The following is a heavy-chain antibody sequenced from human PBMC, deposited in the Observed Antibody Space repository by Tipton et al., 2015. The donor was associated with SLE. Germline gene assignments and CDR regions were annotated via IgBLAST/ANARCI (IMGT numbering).Heavy chain of an antibody. CDR3: ARDQPTVVNRSLGY. V-gene: IGHV4-4*09. CDR1: GGSISSYY. J-gene: IGHJ4*02. CDR2: IYTSGST. Sequence: TLSLTCTVSGGSISSYYWSWIRQPAGKGLEWIGYIYTSGSTNYNPSLKSRVTISVDTSKNQFSLKLSSVTAADTAVYYCARDQPTVVNRSLGYWGQGTLVTVSS. D-gene: IGHD4-23*01.